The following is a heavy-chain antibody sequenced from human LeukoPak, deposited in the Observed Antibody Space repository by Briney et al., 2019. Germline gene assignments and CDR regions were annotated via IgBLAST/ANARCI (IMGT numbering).Heavy chain of an antibody. CDR1: GFTFSSYA. V-gene: IGHV3-21*01. J-gene: IGHJ5*02. CDR2: ISSSSSYI. CDR3: ARDPADFDR. Sequence: PGGSLRLSCAASGFTFSSYAMSWVRQAPGKGLEWVSSISSSSSYIYYVDSVKGRFTISRDNAKNSLYLQMNSLRVEDTAVYYCARDPADFDRWGQGTLVTVSS.